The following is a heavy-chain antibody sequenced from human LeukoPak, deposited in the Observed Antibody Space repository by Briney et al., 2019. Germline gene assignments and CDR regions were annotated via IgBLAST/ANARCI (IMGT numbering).Heavy chain of an antibody. CDR1: GDSVSSNNAA. Sequence: SQTLSLTCAISGDSVSSNNAAWHWLRLSPSRGLEWLGRTYYRSKWSNDYAASVKSRITINPDTSKNQFSLHLNSVTPDDTAVYYCAGAKSYFDYWGQGTLVTVSS. V-gene: IGHV6-1*01. J-gene: IGHJ4*02. CDR3: AGAKSYFDY. CDR2: TYYRSKWSN.